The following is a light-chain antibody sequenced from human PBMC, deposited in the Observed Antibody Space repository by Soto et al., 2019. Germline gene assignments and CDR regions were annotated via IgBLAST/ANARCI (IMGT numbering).Light chain of an antibody. Sequence: QSALTQPASVSGSPGQSITISCTGTSSDVGGYSYVSWYQQHPGKAPKLMIYDVGNRPSGVSNRCSGSKSGNTASLTISGLQAEDETDYYCSSYTSRSTGVFGTGTTVTVL. CDR2: DVG. CDR1: SSDVGGYSY. CDR3: SSYTSRSTGV. V-gene: IGLV2-14*01. J-gene: IGLJ1*01.